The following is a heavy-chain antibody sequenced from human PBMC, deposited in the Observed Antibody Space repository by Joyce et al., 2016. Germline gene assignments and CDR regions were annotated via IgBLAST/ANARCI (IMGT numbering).Heavy chain of an antibody. CDR3: ATELETDAFDI. CDR1: GYTFSNYS. CDR2: ISAGIGNT. J-gene: IGHJ3*02. Sequence: HVQLVQSGAVEKKPGASVKISCKASGYTFSNYSIHWVRQAPGQRLELVGWISAGIGNTKYSEKFQGSVTITRDTSADTAYMDLSSLRSEDTAVYYCATELETDAFDIWGQGTMVTVSS. V-gene: IGHV1-3*05. D-gene: IGHD1-1*01.